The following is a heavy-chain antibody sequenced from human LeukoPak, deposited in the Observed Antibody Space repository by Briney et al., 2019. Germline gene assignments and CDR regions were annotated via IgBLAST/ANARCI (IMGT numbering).Heavy chain of an antibody. CDR2: ISSSGSTI. CDR1: GFTFSDYY. Sequence: PGGSLRLSCAASGFTFSDYYMSWIRQAPGKGLEWVSYISSSGSTIYYADSVKGRLTISRDNAKNSLYLQMNSLRAEDTAVYYCALGIAVAGNIFDYWGQGTLVTVSS. CDR3: ALGIAVAGNIFDY. J-gene: IGHJ4*02. D-gene: IGHD6-19*01. V-gene: IGHV3-11*01.